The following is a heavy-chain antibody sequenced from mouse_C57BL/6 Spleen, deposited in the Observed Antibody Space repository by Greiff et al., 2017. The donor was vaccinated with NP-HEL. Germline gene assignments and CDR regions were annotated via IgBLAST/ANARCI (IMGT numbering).Heavy chain of an antibody. J-gene: IGHJ3*01. CDR3: TRLPRYGSSYGAY. CDR2: IDPETGGT. CDR1: GYTFTDYE. Sequence: QVQLKQSGAELVRPGASVTLSCKASGYTFTDYEMHWVKQTPVHGLEWIGAIDPETGGTAYNQKFKGKAILTADKSSSTAYMELRSLTSEDSAVYYCTRLPRYGSSYGAYWGQGTLVTVSA. D-gene: IGHD1-1*01. V-gene: IGHV1-15*01.